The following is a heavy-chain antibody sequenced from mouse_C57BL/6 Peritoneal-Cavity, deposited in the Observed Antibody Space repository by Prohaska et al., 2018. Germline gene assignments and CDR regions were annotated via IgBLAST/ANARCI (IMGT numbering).Heavy chain of an antibody. CDR1: GYTFTDYY. V-gene: IGHV1-26*01. Sequence: LKISCKASGYTFTDYYMNWVKPSHGKSLEWIGDINPNNGGTSYNQKFKVKATLTADKASSTAYMELRSLTSEESAVYYCARTLFAYWGQGTLVTAS. CDR3: ARTLFAY. CDR2: INPNNGGT. J-gene: IGHJ3*01.